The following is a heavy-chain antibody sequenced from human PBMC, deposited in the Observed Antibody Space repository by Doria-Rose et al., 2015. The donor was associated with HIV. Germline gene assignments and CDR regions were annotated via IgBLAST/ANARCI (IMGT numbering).Heavy chain of an antibody. CDR2: SFSDDER. V-gene: IGHV2-26*01. CDR1: GVSLSSPGMG. Sequence: QVQLVESGPVLVKPTETLTLTCTVSGVSLSSPGMGVSWIRQPPGKALEWLAQSFSDDERSYKTSLKSRLTISRGTSKSQVVLTMTDMDPVDTATYYCARIKSSRWYHKYYFDFWGQGTLVIVSA. CDR3: ARIKSSRWYHKYYFDF. J-gene: IGHJ4*02. D-gene: IGHD6-13*01.